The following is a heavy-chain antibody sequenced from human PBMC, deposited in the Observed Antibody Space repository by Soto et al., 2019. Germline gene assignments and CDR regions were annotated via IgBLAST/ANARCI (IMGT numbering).Heavy chain of an antibody. Sequence: SETLSLTCAVYGGSFSGYYCSWIRQPPGKGLEWIGEINHSGSTNYNPSLKSRVTISVDTSKNQFSLKLSSVTAADTAVYYCARELESEFGDDAFDLWGQGTMVTVSS. D-gene: IGHD3-3*01. CDR1: GGSFSGYY. CDR2: INHSGST. J-gene: IGHJ3*01. CDR3: ARELESEFGDDAFDL. V-gene: IGHV4-34*01.